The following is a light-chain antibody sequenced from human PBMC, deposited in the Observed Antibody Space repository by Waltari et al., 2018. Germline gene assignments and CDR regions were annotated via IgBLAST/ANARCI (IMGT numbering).Light chain of an antibody. Sequence: SYELTQPPSVSVSPGQTASITCSGDELGDKYVCWYQQKPGQSPMLVIYQDGERHSGIPERVSCSNSGNTATLTIGGTQARDEADYYCQAWDTSTVVFGGGTELTVL. J-gene: IGLJ2*01. CDR1: ELGDKY. V-gene: IGLV3-1*01. CDR3: QAWDTSTVV. CDR2: QDG.